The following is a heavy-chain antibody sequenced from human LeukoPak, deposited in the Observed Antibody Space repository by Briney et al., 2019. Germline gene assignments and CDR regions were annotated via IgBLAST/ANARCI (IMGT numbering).Heavy chain of an antibody. Sequence: GGSLRLSCAASGFTFSSYWMSWVRQAPGKGLEWVAVISYDGSNKYYADSVKGRFTISRDNSKNTLYLQMNSLRAEDTAVYYCAKKSGSSGWYYFDYWGQGTLVTVSS. V-gene: IGHV3-30*18. CDR2: ISYDGSNK. CDR3: AKKSGSSGWYYFDY. CDR1: GFTFSSYW. D-gene: IGHD6-19*01. J-gene: IGHJ4*02.